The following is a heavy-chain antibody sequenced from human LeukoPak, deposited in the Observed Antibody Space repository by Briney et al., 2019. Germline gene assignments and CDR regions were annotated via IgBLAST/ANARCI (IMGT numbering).Heavy chain of an antibody. J-gene: IGHJ6*03. CDR2: MNPDSGNT. CDR3: ARQGPELYYYYIDV. CDR1: GYTFRTYD. D-gene: IGHD1-7*01. Sequence: ASVKVSCKTSGYTFRTYDINWVRQATGQGLEWMGWMNPDSGNTDYAQKFQGRVTMTRDTSINTAYMELSSLRSEGTAVYYCARQGPELYYYYIDVWGTGTTVIVSS. V-gene: IGHV1-8*02.